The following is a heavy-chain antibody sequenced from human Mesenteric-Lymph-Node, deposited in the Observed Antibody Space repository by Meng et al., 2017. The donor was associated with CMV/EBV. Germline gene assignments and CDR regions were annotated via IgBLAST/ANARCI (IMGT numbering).Heavy chain of an antibody. V-gene: IGHV3-23*01. Sequence: GGSLRLSCAGSGFTFNYYAMSWVRQAPGKGLEWVSTVVGSGGDTYYGNSVKGRFTVSRDNSRNTVYLQMNSLRAEDTAVYYCARGRSGYYDFWSGYQNYWGQGTLVTVSS. CDR3: ARGRSGYYDFWSGYQNY. CDR1: GFTFNYYA. J-gene: IGHJ4*02. CDR2: VVGSGGDT. D-gene: IGHD3-3*01.